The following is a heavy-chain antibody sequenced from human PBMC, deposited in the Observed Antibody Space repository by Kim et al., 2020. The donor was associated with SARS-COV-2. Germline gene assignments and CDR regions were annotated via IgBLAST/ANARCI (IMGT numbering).Heavy chain of an antibody. CDR3: ASDAKLDYNFWTGFRAGGLLDY. Sequence: GGSLRLSCAASGFNFRTYGMSWVRQAPGKGLEWVAVIWYDGSHTYYADSVKGRFTISRDNSKDRLYLQMNSLRAEDTAVYYCASDAKLDYNFWTGFRAGGLLDYWGQGTLVTVSS. CDR2: IWYDGSHT. CDR1: GFNFRTYG. D-gene: IGHD3-3*01. V-gene: IGHV3-33*01. J-gene: IGHJ4*02.